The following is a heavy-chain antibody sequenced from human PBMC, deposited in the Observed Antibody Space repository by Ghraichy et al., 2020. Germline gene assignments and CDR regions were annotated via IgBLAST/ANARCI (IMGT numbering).Heavy chain of an antibody. Sequence: ASVKVSCKASGYTFTSYYMHWVRQAPGQGLEWMGIINPSSGSTSYAQKFQGRVTMTRDTSTSTVYMELSSLRSEDTAVYYCARGCSGWSRHYSDRPDDYWGQGTLVTVSS. V-gene: IGHV1-46*01. J-gene: IGHJ4*02. D-gene: IGHD6-19*01. CDR2: INPSSGST. CDR3: ARGCSGWSRHYSDRPDDY. CDR1: GYTFTSYY.